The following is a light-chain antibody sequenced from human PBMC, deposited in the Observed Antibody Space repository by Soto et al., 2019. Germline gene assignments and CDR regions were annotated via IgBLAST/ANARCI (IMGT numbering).Light chain of an antibody. V-gene: IGLV1-47*01. Sequence: QSVLTQPPSASGTPGQRVTISCSGTTSNIGHNYVCWYQQLPGSTPKLLILRSDQRPSGVPHRFSGSKSGTSASLTIGGLRSEDEADYYCASWDDTLSGFVFGTGTKVTVL. CDR3: ASWDDTLSGFV. CDR1: TSNIGHNY. CDR2: RSD. J-gene: IGLJ1*01.